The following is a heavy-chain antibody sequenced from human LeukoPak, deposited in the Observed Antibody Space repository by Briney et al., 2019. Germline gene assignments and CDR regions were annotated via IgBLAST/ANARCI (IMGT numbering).Heavy chain of an antibody. CDR2: ISYDGSNK. J-gene: IGHJ4*02. D-gene: IGHD5-18*01. V-gene: IGHV3-30*18. CDR1: GFTFSSYG. Sequence: PGGSLRLSCAASGFTFSSYGMHWVRQAPGKGLEWVAVISYDGSNKYYADSVKGRFTISRDNSKNTLFLQLSSLRAEDTAVYYCAKSLSDPYSPSTYWGQGSLVTVSS. CDR3: AKSLSDPYSPSTY.